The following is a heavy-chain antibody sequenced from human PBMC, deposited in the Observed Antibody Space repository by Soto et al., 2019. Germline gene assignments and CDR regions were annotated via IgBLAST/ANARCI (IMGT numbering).Heavy chain of an antibody. CDR2: IIPIFGTA. V-gene: IGHV1-69*01. Sequence: QVQLVQSGAEVKKPGSSVKVSCKASGGTFSSYAISWVRQAPGQGLEWMGGIIPIFGTANYAQKFQGRVTITADESTSTAYMELSSLRSEDTAVYYCARERPGEGATPDAFDIWGQGIMATVSS. D-gene: IGHD3-10*01. CDR1: GGTFSSYA. J-gene: IGHJ3*02. CDR3: ARERPGEGATPDAFDI.